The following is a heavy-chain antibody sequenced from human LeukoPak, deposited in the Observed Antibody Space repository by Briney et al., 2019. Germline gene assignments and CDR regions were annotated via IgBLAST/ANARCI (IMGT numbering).Heavy chain of an antibody. D-gene: IGHD3-3*01. CDR1: EGTFSSYA. Sequence: SVKVSCKASEGTFSSYAISWVRQAPGQGLEWMGGLIPIFGTSNYAQKFQGRVTITADESTSTAYMELSSLRSEDTAVYYCARGQPTYYDFWSGYYAYNWFDPWGQGTLVTVSS. V-gene: IGHV1-69*13. J-gene: IGHJ5*02. CDR2: LIPIFGTS. CDR3: ARGQPTYYDFWSGYYAYNWFDP.